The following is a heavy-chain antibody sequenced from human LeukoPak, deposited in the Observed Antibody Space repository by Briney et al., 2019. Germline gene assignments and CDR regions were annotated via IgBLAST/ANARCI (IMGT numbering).Heavy chain of an antibody. CDR1: GFTFSSYA. Sequence: GGSLRLSCAASGFTFSSYAMSWVRQAPGKGLEWVSAISGSGGSTYYADSVKGRFTISRDNSKNTLYLQMNSLRAEDTAVYYCAKGTRLLRFLEWLLYFRYRGQGTLVTVSS. CDR2: ISGSGGST. J-gene: IGHJ4*02. CDR3: AKGTRLLRFLEWLLYFRY. V-gene: IGHV3-23*01. D-gene: IGHD3-3*01.